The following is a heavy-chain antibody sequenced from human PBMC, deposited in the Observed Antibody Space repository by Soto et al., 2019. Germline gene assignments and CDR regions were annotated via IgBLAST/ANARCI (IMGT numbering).Heavy chain of an antibody. CDR2: ITGSGATT. CDR1: GFTFSSYV. Sequence: EVQMLESGGGLVQPGGSLRLSCEASGFTFSSYVMTWVRQAPGKGLEWVSAITGSGATTFYADSVKGRFTISRDNSKSTLYLQMNNLRVEDTAVYYCARGAPSAYYRHFDYWGQGTLVTVSS. J-gene: IGHJ4*02. V-gene: IGHV3-23*01. D-gene: IGHD3-22*01. CDR3: ARGAPSAYYRHFDY.